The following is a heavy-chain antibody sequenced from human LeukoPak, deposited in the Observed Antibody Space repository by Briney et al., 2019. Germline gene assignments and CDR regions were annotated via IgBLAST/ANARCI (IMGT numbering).Heavy chain of an antibody. V-gene: IGHV3-23*01. CDR1: GFTFSIYA. Sequence: PGGSLRLSCAASGFTFSIYAMSWVRQARGKGLEWVSAISGSGGSTYYADSVKGRFTISRDNSKNTLYLQMNSLRAEDTAVYYCAKDPSPSTYYYDSSGYIRVTDYWGQGTLVTVSS. J-gene: IGHJ4*02. CDR2: ISGSGGST. CDR3: AKDPSPSTYYYDSSGYIRVTDY. D-gene: IGHD3-22*01.